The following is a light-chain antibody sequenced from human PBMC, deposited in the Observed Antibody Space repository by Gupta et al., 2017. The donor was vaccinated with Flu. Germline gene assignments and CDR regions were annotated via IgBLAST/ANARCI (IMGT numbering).Light chain of an antibody. J-gene: IGLJ2*01. V-gene: IGLV2-14*01. CDR1: SSDLGAYNY. CDR2: EVS. CDR3: SSYTSSTTGV. Sequence: QSALTQPASVSGSPAQSITISCTGTSSDLGAYNYVSWYQQHPGKAPKFIIYEVSNRPAGVSHRFSGSKSGNTASLTISGLQAEDEADYYCSSYTSSTTGVFGGGTRVTGL.